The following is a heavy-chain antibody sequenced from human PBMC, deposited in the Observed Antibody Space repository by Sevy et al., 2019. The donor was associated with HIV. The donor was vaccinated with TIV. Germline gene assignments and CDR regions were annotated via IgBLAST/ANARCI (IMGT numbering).Heavy chain of an antibody. CDR2: IGTLADT. J-gene: IGHJ3*02. Sequence: GSLRLSCVGSGFIFSNYDMHWVRQRTGKGLEWVASIGTLADTFYPDSVKGRFTISRENAKNYLFLQMNDLRVGDTAVYFCTRHGILPYGSGKAFDIWGRGTTVTVSS. D-gene: IGHD3-10*01. CDR1: GFIFSNYD. CDR3: TRHGILPYGSGKAFDI. V-gene: IGHV3-13*01.